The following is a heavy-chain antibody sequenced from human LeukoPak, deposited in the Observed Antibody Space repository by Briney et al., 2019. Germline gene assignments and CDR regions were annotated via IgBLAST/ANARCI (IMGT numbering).Heavy chain of an antibody. CDR2: IYDGGKT. Sequence: GGPLRLTCVACGFNVSTNYMSWVRQAPGKGLEWVSLIYDGGKTYYADSVKGRFTISRDNSKTTLFLQMDSLRAEDTAVYYCARGAGYPFYMDVWGKGTTVTVSS. J-gene: IGHJ6*03. CDR1: GFNVSTNY. V-gene: IGHV3-66*02. D-gene: IGHD5-18*01. CDR3: ARGAGYPFYMDV.